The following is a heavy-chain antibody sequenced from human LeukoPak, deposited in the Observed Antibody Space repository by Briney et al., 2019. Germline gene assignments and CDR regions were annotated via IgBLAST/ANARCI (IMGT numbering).Heavy chain of an antibody. CDR2: IYYTGTT. J-gene: IGHJ5*02. D-gene: IGHD2-15*01. Sequence: SETLSLTCTVSGGSISSYYWTWIRQFPGKGLEWIGYIYYTGTTSYNPSLKSRVTISVDTSKNQFSLSLSSVTAADTAVYYCARYHQPSGPNWLDRWGQGTLVTVSS. V-gene: IGHV4-59*01. CDR3: ARYHQPSGPNWLDR. CDR1: GGSISSYY.